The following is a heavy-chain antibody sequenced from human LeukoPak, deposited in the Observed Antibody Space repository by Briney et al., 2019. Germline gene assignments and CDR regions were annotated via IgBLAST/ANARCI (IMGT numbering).Heavy chain of an antibody. CDR3: ATSNYDFWSGYYTYYFDY. CDR2: ISGSAETI. D-gene: IGHD3-3*01. V-gene: IGHV3-11*04. J-gene: IGHJ4*02. Sequence: PGGSLRLSCAASGFTFSDYYMSWIRQAPGKGLEWISYISGSAETIYYAGFVKGRFTISRDNAKNSLYLQMNSLRAEDSAVYYCATSNYDFWSGYYTYYFDYWGQGTLVTVSS. CDR1: GFTFSDYY.